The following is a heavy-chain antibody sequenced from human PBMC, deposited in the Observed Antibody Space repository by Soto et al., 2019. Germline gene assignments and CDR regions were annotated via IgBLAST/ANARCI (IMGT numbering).Heavy chain of an antibody. CDR2: ISYDGSNK. CDR3: AREGDGYNDY. D-gene: IGHD5-12*01. J-gene: IGHJ4*02. V-gene: IGHV3-30-3*01. CDR1: GFTFSSYS. Sequence: LRVSCASSGFTFSSYSRHWVRQAPGKGLEWVAVISYDGSNKYYADSVKGRFTISRDNSKNTLYLQMNSLRAEDTAVYYCAREGDGYNDYWGQGTLVTV.